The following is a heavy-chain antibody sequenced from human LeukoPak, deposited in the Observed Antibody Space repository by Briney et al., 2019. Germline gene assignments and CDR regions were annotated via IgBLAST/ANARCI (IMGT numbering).Heavy chain of an antibody. CDR3: ARAGYDSSGYFYYFDY. CDR2: IYYSGST. D-gene: IGHD3-22*01. CDR1: GGSISSGIYY. J-gene: IGHJ4*02. Sequence: SETLSLTCAVSGGSISSGIYYWGWIRQPPGKGLEWIGSIYYSGSTYYNPSLKSRVTISVDTSKNQFSLKLSSVTAADTAVYYCARAGYDSSGYFYYFDYWGQGTLVTVSS. V-gene: IGHV4-39*07.